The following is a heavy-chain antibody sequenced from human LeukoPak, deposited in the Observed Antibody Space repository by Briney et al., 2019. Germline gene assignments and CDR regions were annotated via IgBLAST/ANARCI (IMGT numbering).Heavy chain of an antibody. J-gene: IGHJ6*02. V-gene: IGHV3-21*01. D-gene: IGHD3-9*01. Sequence: GGSLRLSCAASGFTFSSYSMNWVRQAPGKGLEWVSSISSSSSYIYYADSAKGRFTISRDNAKNSLYLQMNSLRAEDTAVYYCARVRYDILTYYYYGMDVWGQGTTVTVSS. CDR1: GFTFSSYS. CDR2: ISSSSSYI. CDR3: ARVRYDILTYYYYGMDV.